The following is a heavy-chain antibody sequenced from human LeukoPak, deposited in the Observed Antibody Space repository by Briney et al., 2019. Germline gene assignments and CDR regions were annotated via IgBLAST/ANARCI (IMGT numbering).Heavy chain of an antibody. J-gene: IGHJ4*02. V-gene: IGHV4-39*01. CDR3: ARLRGAMTPVTSDFDY. D-gene: IGHD4-17*01. Sequence: SETLSLTCIVSGGSISGSSYYWAWIRQPPGKGLEWIGSGFYSGSAYCNPSLKSRVTISVDTSKNQFSLNLSSVTAADTAVYYCARLRGAMTPVTSDFDYWGQGTLVTVSS. CDR2: GFYSGSA. CDR1: GGSISGSSYY.